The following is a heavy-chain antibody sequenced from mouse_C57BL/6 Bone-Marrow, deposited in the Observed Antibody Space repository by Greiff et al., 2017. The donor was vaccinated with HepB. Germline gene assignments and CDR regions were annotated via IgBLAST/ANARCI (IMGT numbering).Heavy chain of an antibody. V-gene: IGHV5-9*01. CDR2: ISGGGGNT. CDR1: GFTFSSYT. D-gene: IGHD1-1*01. Sequence: DVHLVESGGGLVKPGGSLKLSCAASGFTFSSYTMSWVRQTPEKRLEWVATISGGGGNTYYPDSVKGRFTISRDNAKNTLYLQMSSLRSEDTALYYCARRPPTTVVATDAMDDWGQGTSVTVSS. CDR3: ARRPPTTVVATDAMDD. J-gene: IGHJ4*01.